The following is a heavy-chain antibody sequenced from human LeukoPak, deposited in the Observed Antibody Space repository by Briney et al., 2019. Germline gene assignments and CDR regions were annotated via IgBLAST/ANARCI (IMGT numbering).Heavy chain of an antibody. D-gene: IGHD5-12*01. V-gene: IGHV3-7*01. CDR3: ARVGYSGWNLEC. CDR1: GFTFRSYW. CDR2: INQGGIVK. J-gene: IGHJ4*02. Sequence: PGGSLRLSCAASGFTFRSYWMSWVRQAPGKGLEWVANINQGGIVKYYADSVKGRFTISRDDAKNSLYVQMNSLRDEDTAVYYCARVGYSGWNLECWGQGTLVTVSS.